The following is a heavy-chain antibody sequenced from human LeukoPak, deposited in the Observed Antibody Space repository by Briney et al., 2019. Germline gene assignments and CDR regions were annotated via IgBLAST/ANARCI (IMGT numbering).Heavy chain of an antibody. V-gene: IGHV4-59*01. CDR3: ARGSGWYGY. D-gene: IGHD6-19*01. J-gene: IGHJ4*02. Sequence: PGGSLRLSCSASGFTFSNYAMHWVRQAPGKGLEWIGYIYYSGSTNYNPSLKSRVTISVDTSKNQFSLKLTSVTAADTAVYFCARGSGWYGYWGQGTLVTVSS. CDR2: IYYSGST. CDR1: GFTFSNYA.